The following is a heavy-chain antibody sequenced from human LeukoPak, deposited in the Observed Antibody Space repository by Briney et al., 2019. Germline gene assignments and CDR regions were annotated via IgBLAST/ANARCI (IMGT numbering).Heavy chain of an antibody. J-gene: IGHJ4*02. D-gene: IGHD6-19*01. V-gene: IGHV3-33*06. CDR3: AKDRYDSSGWYGDYFDY. CDR2: IWYDGSNK. CDR1: GFTFSSYG. Sequence: PGGSLRLXCAASGFTFSSYGMHWVRQAPGKGLEWVAVIWYDGSNKYYADSVKGRFTISRDNSKNTLYLQMNSLRAEDTAVYYCAKDRYDSSGWYGDYFDYWGQGTLVTVSS.